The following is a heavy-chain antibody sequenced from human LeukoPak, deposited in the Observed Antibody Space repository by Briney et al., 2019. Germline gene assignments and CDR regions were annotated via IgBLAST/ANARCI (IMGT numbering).Heavy chain of an antibody. D-gene: IGHD3-3*01. Sequence: PGGSPRLSCAASGFTFSSYAMHWVRQAPGKGLEYVSAISSNGDNTYYANSVKGRFTISRDNSKNTLYLQMNSLRAEDTAVYYCAKDRRRLDYDFWSGYPYWGQGTLVTVSS. V-gene: IGHV3-64*01. CDR3: AKDRRRLDYDFWSGYPY. CDR1: GFTFSSYA. CDR2: ISSNGDNT. J-gene: IGHJ4*02.